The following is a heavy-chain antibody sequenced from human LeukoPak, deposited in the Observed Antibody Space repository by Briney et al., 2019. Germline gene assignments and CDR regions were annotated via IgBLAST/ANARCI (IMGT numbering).Heavy chain of an antibody. J-gene: IGHJ4*02. Sequence: SQTLSLTCPVSGATISSYYWNWIRQPPGKGPEWNGYIHYSGSPKYNPSLKRRVTISVDTSKNQYSLKLSSVTAADTAVYYCARWYSSGWAFDYWGQGTLVTVSS. V-gene: IGHV4-59*08. CDR3: ARWYSSGWAFDY. D-gene: IGHD6-19*01. CDR1: GATISSYY. CDR2: IHYSGSP.